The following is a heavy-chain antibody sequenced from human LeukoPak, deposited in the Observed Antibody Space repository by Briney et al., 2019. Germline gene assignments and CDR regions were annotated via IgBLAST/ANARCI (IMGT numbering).Heavy chain of an antibody. J-gene: IGHJ4*02. D-gene: IGHD6-19*01. Sequence: GASVKVSCKASGYTFTSYYMHWVRQAPGQGLEWMGIINPSGGSTSYAQKFQGRVTMTRDTSTSTVYMELSSLRSEDTAVYYCAREERSRGSGWPVQQGVFDYWGQGTLVTVSS. V-gene: IGHV1-46*01. CDR3: AREERSRGSGWPVQQGVFDY. CDR2: INPSGGST. CDR1: GYTFTSYY.